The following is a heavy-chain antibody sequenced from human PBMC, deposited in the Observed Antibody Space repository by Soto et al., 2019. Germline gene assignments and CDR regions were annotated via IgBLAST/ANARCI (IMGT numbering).Heavy chain of an antibody. V-gene: IGHV3-64*07. J-gene: IGHJ3*02. CDR2: ISANGVGT. Sequence: QLVESGGGLVQPGGSLRVSCAASGFSFSSHSMHCVRQAPGKRLEYISAISANGVGTYYADSVKGRFTISRDNSKNTLYLQMGSLRAEDMAVYHCTRENGLNGFDIWGQGTMVTVSS. D-gene: IGHD2-2*03. CDR1: GFSFSSHS. CDR3: TRENGLNGFDI.